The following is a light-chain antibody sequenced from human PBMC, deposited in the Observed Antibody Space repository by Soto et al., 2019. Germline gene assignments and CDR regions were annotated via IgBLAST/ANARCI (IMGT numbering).Light chain of an antibody. CDR1: QNINNW. CDR3: QQYSSDST. J-gene: IGKJ1*01. V-gene: IGKV1-5*03. CDR2: RAS. Sequence: DIQMTQSPSTLSASVGDRVTITCRASQNINNWLAWYQQKPGKAPKLLIYRASSLETGVPSRFSGRGSGTDFIFTITSLQPDDFASYYCQQYSSDSTFGQWTKVEIK.